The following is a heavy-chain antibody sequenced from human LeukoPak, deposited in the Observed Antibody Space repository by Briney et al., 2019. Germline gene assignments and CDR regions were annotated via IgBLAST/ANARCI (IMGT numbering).Heavy chain of an antibody. D-gene: IGHD2-2*01. Sequence: GGSRRLSCPASGFTFSSYAMSWVRQAPGKGLEWVSAISGSGGSTYYADSVKGLFTISRDNSKNTRYLQMNSLRAEDTAVYYCAKFMGRIVVVPAASFDYWGQGTLVTVSS. CDR1: GFTFSSYA. CDR2: ISGSGGST. CDR3: AKFMGRIVVVPAASFDY. J-gene: IGHJ4*02. V-gene: IGHV3-23*01.